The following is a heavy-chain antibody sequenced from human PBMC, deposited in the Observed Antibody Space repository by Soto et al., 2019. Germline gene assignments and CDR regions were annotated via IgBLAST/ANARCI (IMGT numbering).Heavy chain of an antibody. V-gene: IGHV4-31*03. D-gene: IGHD5-12*01. J-gene: IGHJ4*02. CDR2: IYYSGST. Sequence: PPKALSLTCTVSGGSISPGDHHWNWIRQHPGKGLEWIGYIYYSGSTYYNPSLKSRVAISVDTSKNQFSLNLSSVTAADTAVYYCTRVKHEDSGYGYTVYWGQGTLVSSPQ. CDR3: TRVKHEDSGYGYTVY. CDR1: GGSISPGDHH.